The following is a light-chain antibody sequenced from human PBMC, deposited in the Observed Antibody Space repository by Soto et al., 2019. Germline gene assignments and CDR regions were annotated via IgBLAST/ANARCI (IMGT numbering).Light chain of an antibody. CDR1: QSVSSN. J-gene: IGKJ1*01. CDR2: GAS. V-gene: IGKV3-15*01. CDR3: QQYNKWPWT. Sequence: EIVMTQSPATLSVSPGERATLSFRASQSVSSNLAWYQQKPGQAPRLLIYGASTRATGIPARFSGSGSGTEFTLTISSLQSEDFAVYYCQQYNKWPWTFGQGTKVEIQ.